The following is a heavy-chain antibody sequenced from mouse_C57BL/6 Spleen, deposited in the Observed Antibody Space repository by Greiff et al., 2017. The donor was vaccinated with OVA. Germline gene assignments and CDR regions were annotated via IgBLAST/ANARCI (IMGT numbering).Heavy chain of an antibody. CDR3: TRSPSYLFY. V-gene: IGHV1-15*01. Sequence: QVQLQQPGAELVRPGASVTLSCKASGYTFTDYEMHWVKQTPVHGLEWIGAIDPDTGGTAYNQKFKGKAILTADKSSSTAYMELRSLTSEDSAVYYCTRSPSYLFYWGQGTTLTVSS. J-gene: IGHJ2*01. D-gene: IGHD2-10*01. CDR2: IDPDTGGT. CDR1: GYTFTDYE.